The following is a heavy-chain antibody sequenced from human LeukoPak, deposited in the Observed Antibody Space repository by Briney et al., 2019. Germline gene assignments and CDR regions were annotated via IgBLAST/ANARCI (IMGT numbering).Heavy chain of an antibody. CDR1: GFTFSSYG. J-gene: IGHJ4*02. CDR2: ISYDGSYK. V-gene: IGHV3-30*03. D-gene: IGHD6-19*01. CDR3: ASPPGSLYSSGWFYFDS. Sequence: PGRSLRLSCAASGFTFSSYGMHWVRQAPGKGLEWVAVISYDGSYKYYADSVKGRFTISRDNSKNTLYLQMNSLRAEDTAVYYCASPPGSLYSSGWFYFDSWGQGTRVTVSS.